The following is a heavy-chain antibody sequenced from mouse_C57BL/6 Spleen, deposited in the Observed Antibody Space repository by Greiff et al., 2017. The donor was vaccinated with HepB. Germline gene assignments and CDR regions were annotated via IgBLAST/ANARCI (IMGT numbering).Heavy chain of an antibody. J-gene: IGHJ4*01. CDR3: ARHEGYYDYDRDYAMDY. CDR2: FYPGSGSI. CDR1: GYTFTEYT. Sequence: QVQLKQSGAELVKPGASVKLSCKASGYTFTEYTIHWVKQRSGQGLEWIGWFYPGSGSIKYNEKFKDKATLTADKSSSTVYMELSRLTSEDSAVYFWARHEGYYDYDRDYAMDYWGQGTSVTVSS. D-gene: IGHD2-4*01. V-gene: IGHV1-62-2*01.